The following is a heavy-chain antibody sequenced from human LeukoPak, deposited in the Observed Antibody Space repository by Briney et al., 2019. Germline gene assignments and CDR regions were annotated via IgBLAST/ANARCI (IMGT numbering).Heavy chain of an antibody. CDR1: GYTFTSYY. J-gene: IGHJ5*02. Sequence: ASVKVSCKASGYTFTSYYMHWVRQAPGQGREWMGIINPSGGSTSYAQKFQGRVTMTRDTSTSTVYMELSSLRSEDTAVYYCARVGYYGSGRKNWFDPWGQGTLVTVAS. D-gene: IGHD3-10*01. CDR2: INPSGGST. CDR3: ARVGYYGSGRKNWFDP. V-gene: IGHV1-46*01.